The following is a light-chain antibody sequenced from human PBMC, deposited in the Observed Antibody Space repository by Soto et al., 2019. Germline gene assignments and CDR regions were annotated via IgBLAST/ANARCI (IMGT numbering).Light chain of an antibody. CDR2: GES. V-gene: IGKV3-20*01. CDR3: QQYGSSWWT. Sequence: EIVLTQSRGTLSLSPGERATLSCRASQSVSSSYLAWYQQKPGQAPRILIYGESSRATGIPDRLSGSGSGTDLNLTISRLEPEDLAVYYCQQYGSSWWTCGQGTKVDIK. J-gene: IGKJ1*01. CDR1: QSVSSSY.